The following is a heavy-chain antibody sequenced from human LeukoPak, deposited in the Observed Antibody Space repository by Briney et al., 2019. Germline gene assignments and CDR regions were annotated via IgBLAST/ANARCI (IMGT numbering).Heavy chain of an antibody. CDR1: GFTFSSYW. CDR2: INSDGSST. Sequence: PGGSLRLSCAASGFTFSSYWMHWVRQAPGKGLVWVSRINSDGSSTRYADSVKGRFTISRDNAKNTLYLQMTSLRAEDTAVYYCARDRGYGDYHFDYWGQGTLVTVSS. V-gene: IGHV3-74*01. J-gene: IGHJ4*02. D-gene: IGHD4-17*01. CDR3: ARDRGYGDYHFDY.